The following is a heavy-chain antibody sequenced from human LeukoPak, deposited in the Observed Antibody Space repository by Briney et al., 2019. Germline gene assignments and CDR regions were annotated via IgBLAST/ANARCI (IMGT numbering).Heavy chain of an antibody. Sequence: GASVKVSCKASGGTFSSYAISWVRQAPGQGLEWMGGIIPIFGTANYAQKFQGRVTITADESTSTAYMELSSLRAEDTAVYYCARSPTYYYDSSGYYTDYWGQGTLVTVSS. V-gene: IGHV1-69*13. J-gene: IGHJ4*02. CDR2: IIPIFGTA. CDR1: GGTFSSYA. D-gene: IGHD3-22*01. CDR3: ARSPTYYYDSSGYYTDY.